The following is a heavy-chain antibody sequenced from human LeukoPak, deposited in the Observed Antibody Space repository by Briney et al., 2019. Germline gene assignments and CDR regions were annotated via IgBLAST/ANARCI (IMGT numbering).Heavy chain of an antibody. Sequence: SETLSLTCTVSGGSISSYYWSWIRQPPGKGLEWIGYIYYSGSTNYNPSLKSRVTISVDTSKNQFSLKLSSVTAADTAVYYCARAEDYGDPTQYNWFDPWGQGTLVTASS. CDR1: GGSISSYY. V-gene: IGHV4-59*01. D-gene: IGHD4-17*01. CDR3: ARAEDYGDPTQYNWFDP. J-gene: IGHJ5*02. CDR2: IYYSGST.